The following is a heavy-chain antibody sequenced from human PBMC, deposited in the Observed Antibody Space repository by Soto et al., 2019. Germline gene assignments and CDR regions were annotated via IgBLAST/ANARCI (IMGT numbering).Heavy chain of an antibody. J-gene: IGHJ4*02. CDR1: GFPFSSYA. D-gene: IGHD2-8*01. Sequence: HPGGSLRLSCAVSGFPFSSYAMHWVRQAPGKGLEWVAVISYDGTREYYAESVKGRFTISRDNSQSTLYLQMNSLRAEDTAVYYCAKGTENIVLMVYAVLFDHWGQGALVTVSS. CDR3: AKGTENIVLMVYAVLFDH. CDR2: ISYDGTRE. V-gene: IGHV3-30*18.